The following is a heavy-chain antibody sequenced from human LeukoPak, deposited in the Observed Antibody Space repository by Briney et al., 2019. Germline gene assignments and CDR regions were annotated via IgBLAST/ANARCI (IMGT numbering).Heavy chain of an antibody. CDR3: AKDEGPYRFFDS. J-gene: IGHJ4*02. CDR2: ISPSGGGT. Sequence: NWVRXAPGKGLEWVSAISPSGGGTSYADSVKGRFTISRDNSKNTLYLQMNSLRAEDTAVYYCAKDEGPYRFFDSWGQGTL. V-gene: IGHV3-23*01. D-gene: IGHD2-2*01.